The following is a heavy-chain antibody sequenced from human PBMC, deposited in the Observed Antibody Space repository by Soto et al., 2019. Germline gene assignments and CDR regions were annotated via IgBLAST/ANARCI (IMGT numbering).Heavy chain of an antibody. CDR3: ASEQWLDKNFDY. Sequence: EVQLLESGGGLVQPGGSLRLPCAASGFTFSSYAMSWVRQAPGKGLEWVSAISGSGGSTYYADSVKGRFTISRDNSKNTLYLQMNSLRAEDTAVYYCASEQWLDKNFDYWGQGTLVTVSS. CDR1: GFTFSSYA. V-gene: IGHV3-23*01. D-gene: IGHD6-19*01. CDR2: ISGSGGST. J-gene: IGHJ4*02.